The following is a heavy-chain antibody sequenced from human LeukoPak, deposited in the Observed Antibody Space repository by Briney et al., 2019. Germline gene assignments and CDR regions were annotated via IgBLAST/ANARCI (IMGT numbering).Heavy chain of an antibody. Sequence: GGSLRLSCAASGFTFSSYSMNWVRQAPGKGLEWVSSISSSSSYIYYADSVKGRFTISRDNSKNTLFLQMNSLRAEDTAVYYCATGRFGESQNEYWGQGTLVTVSS. CDR3: ATGRFGESQNEY. CDR1: GFTFSSYS. D-gene: IGHD3-10*01. J-gene: IGHJ4*02. V-gene: IGHV3-21*04. CDR2: ISSSSSYI.